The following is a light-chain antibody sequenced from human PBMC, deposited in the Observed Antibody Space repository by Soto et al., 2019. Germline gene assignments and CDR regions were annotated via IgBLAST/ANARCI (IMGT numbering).Light chain of an antibody. CDR1: QTVNTY. J-gene: IGKJ1*01. CDR3: QQGYSNPWT. CDR2: AAS. Sequence: DIQMTQSPSSLSASIGDRVTITCRASQTVNTYLHLYQQKPGKAPKLLIYAASNLQSGVPSRFSGSGSGTNFTRSLNSLQPEDFATYYCQQGYSNPWTFGQGTKVDIK. V-gene: IGKV1-39*01.